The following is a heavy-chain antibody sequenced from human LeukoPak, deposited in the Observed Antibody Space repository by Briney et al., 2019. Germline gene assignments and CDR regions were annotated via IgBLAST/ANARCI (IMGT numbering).Heavy chain of an antibody. D-gene: IGHD3-10*01. CDR3: ARDSGTTGEVKFDP. CDR1: GYSISSGYY. V-gene: IGHV4-38-2*02. CDR2: IYHSGRT. J-gene: IGHJ5*02. Sequence: PSETLSLTCTVSGYSISSGYYWGWIRQPPGKGLGWIWIIYHSGRTDYNPSLKSRVTISEDTSTNQFSLKLMSVTAADTAVYYCARDSGTTGEVKFDPWGQGTLVTVSS.